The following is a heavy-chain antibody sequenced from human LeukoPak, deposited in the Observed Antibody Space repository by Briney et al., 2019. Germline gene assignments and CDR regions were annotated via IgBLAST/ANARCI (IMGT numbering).Heavy chain of an antibody. CDR3: AGVFLRSLRFLEWLGDDAFDI. J-gene: IGHJ3*02. D-gene: IGHD3-3*01. V-gene: IGHV3-30*02. CDR2: VRYDGSET. CDR1: GFIFTDYG. Sequence: GGSLRLSCAASGFIFTDYGMHWVRQASGKGLEWVASVRYDGSETESADSVKGRFTISRDNSKNTLYLQMNSLRAEDTAVYYCAGVFLRSLRFLEWLGDDAFDIWGQGTMVTVSS.